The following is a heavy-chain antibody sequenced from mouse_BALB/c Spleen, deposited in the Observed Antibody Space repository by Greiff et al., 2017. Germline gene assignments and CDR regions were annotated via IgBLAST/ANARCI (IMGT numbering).Heavy chain of an antibody. D-gene: IGHD3-3*01. CDR2: IYPGSGST. CDR1: GYTFTSYW. Sequence: LKQPGSELVRPGASVKLSCKASGYTFTSYWMHWVKQRPGQGLEWIGNIYPGSGSTNYDEKFKSKATLTVDTSSSTAYMQLSSLTSEDSAVYYCTRWDIIRYFDVWGAGTTFTVSS. CDR3: TRWDIIRYFDV. J-gene: IGHJ1*01. V-gene: IGHV1S22*01.